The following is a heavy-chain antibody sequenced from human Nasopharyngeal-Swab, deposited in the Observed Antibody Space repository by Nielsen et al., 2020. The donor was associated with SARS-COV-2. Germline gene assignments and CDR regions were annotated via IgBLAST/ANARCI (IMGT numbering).Heavy chain of an antibody. CDR1: GDSVSSNSAA. J-gene: IGHJ3*02. D-gene: IGHD6-13*01. CDR2: TYYRSKRYN. V-gene: IGHV6-1*01. CDR3: AKVRQQPGGGAFDI. Sequence: TLSLTCAISGDSVSSNSAAWNWIRQSPSSGLEWLGRTYYRSKRYNDYEVSVKSRITINPDTSKNQFSLQLNSVTPKDTAVYYCAKVRQQPGGGAFDIWGQGTMVTVSS.